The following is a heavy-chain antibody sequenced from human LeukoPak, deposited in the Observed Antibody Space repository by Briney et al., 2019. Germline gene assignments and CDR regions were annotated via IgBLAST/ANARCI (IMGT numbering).Heavy chain of an antibody. CDR2: IKHDGSEQ. J-gene: IGHJ5*02. D-gene: IGHD3-16*01. V-gene: IGHV3-7*01. Sequence: GGSLRLSCVGSGFSFNKYAASWVRQAPGKGLEWVANIKHDGSEQIYVGSVKGRFTISRDNAKDSVYLQMNSLRAEDTAVYYCTRGLGEHGGVSDRWGQGTLVIVS. CDR3: TRGLGEHGGVSDR. CDR1: GFSFNKYA.